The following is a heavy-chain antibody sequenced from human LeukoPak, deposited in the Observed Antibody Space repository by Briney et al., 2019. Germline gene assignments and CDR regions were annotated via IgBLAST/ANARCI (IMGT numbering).Heavy chain of an antibody. J-gene: IGHJ1*01. CDR3: ARGSNYYDSSGFSAHIQH. CDR1: GYTLTELS. D-gene: IGHD3-22*01. Sequence: ASVKVSCKVSGYTLTELSMHWVRQAPGKGLEWMGGFDPEDGETIYAQKFQGRVTMTEDTSTDTAYMELSSLRSEDTAVYYCARGSNYYDSSGFSAHIQHWGQGTLVTVSS. V-gene: IGHV1-24*01. CDR2: FDPEDGET.